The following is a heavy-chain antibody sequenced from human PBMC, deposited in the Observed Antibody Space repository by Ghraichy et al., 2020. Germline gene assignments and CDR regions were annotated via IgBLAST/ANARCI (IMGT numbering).Heavy chain of an antibody. D-gene: IGHD2-2*01. J-gene: IGHJ3*02. V-gene: IGHV3-7*01. CDR1: GFIFNNYW. Sequence: GESLNISCAASGFIFNNYWMSWVRQAPGKGLEWVANTNQDGGEKYYVDSVKGRFTISRDNAKNSLYLQMNSLRAEDTAVYYCAIYCSSTTCNDAFDIWGQGTMVTVSS. CDR2: TNQDGGEK. CDR3: AIYCSSTTCNDAFDI.